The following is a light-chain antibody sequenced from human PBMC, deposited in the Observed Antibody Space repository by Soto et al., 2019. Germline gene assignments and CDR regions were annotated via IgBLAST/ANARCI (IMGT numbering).Light chain of an antibody. J-gene: IGLJ2*01. Sequence: QSVLTQPPSASGTPGQRVTFSCSGSSSNIGSNYVYWYQQLPGTAPKLLIYSNNLRPSGVPDRFSGSKSGTSASLAIGGLQSEDEADYYCAAWDDSLSGVVFGGGTQLTVL. CDR1: SSNIGSNY. CDR3: AAWDDSLSGVV. CDR2: SNN. V-gene: IGLV1-47*02.